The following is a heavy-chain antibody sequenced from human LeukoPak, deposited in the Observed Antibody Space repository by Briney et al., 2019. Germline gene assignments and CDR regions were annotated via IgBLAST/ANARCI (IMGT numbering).Heavy chain of an antibody. CDR2: INAGNGNT. J-gene: IGHJ4*02. Sequence: ASAKVSCKASGYTFTSYAMHWVRQAPGQRLEWMGWINAGNGNTKYSQKFQGRATITRDTSASTAYMELSSLRSEDTAVYYCARMSDSSGYYQDDYWGQGTLVTVSS. V-gene: IGHV1-3*01. CDR1: GYTFTSYA. D-gene: IGHD3-22*01. CDR3: ARMSDSSGYYQDDY.